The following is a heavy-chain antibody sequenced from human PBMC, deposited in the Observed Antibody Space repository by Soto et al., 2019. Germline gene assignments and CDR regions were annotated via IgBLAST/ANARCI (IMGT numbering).Heavy chain of an antibody. Sequence: GESLKISCKASGYSFSDYWIGWVRQMPGKGLEWMRIIYPGDSDSRYSPSFQGHVTISADKSITTAYLQWNSLKASDSAFYYCARVYDGSSGFDFDSWRQGTLVTVSS. J-gene: IGHJ4*02. CDR2: IYPGDSDS. D-gene: IGHD3-22*01. CDR3: ARVYDGSSGFDFDS. CDR1: GYSFSDYW. V-gene: IGHV5-51*01.